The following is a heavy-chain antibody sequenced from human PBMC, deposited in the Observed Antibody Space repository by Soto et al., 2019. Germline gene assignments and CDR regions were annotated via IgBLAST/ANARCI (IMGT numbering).Heavy chain of an antibody. CDR2: LGGSGAST. D-gene: IGHD3-22*01. J-gene: IGHJ4*02. CDR3: VNAHHYDSSAYYGPRFDH. V-gene: IGHV3-23*01. Sequence: EVQLLQSGGGVVQPGGSLRLSCAASGITFSSHAMNWVRQAPGGGLEWVSPLGGSGASTYNADSVKGRFTISRDNSRNTLYLQMHGLRSGDTAIYYCVNAHHYDSSAYYGPRFDHWGQGDLVLVSS. CDR1: GITFSSHA.